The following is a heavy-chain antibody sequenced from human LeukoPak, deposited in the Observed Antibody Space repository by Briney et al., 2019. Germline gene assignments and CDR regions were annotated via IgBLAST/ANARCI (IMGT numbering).Heavy chain of an antibody. CDR2: ISADGRIQ. D-gene: IGHD5-18*01. CDR3: ARATKYSYGLFDY. Sequence: GGSLRLSCAVSGFTFSTYSIHWVRQAPGKGLEWVTVISADGRIQYYSDSVKGRFTISRDNSLNTLHLQMNSLRAEDTAVYCCARATKYSYGLFDYWGQGTLVTVSS. J-gene: IGHJ4*02. V-gene: IGHV3-30*03. CDR1: GFTFSTYS.